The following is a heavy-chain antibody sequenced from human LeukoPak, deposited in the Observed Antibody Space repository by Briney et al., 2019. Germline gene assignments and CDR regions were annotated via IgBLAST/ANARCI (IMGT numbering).Heavy chain of an antibody. J-gene: IGHJ4*02. D-gene: IGHD2-8*01. CDR2: ISGSGGST. V-gene: IGHV3-23*01. CDR3: AKARLDSRMVYAIKVDLDY. Sequence: GGSLRLSCAASGFTFSSYAMSWVRQAPGKGLEWVSAISGSGGSTYYADSVKGRFTISRDNSKNTLYLQMNSLRAEDTAVYYCAKARLDSRMVYAIKVDLDYWGQGTLVTVSS. CDR1: GFTFSSYA.